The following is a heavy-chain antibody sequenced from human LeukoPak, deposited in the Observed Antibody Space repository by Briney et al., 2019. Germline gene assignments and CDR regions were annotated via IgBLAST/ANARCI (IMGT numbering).Heavy chain of an antibody. CDR3: ARLYSSSAGLRASDY. Sequence: GGSLRLSCAASGFTFSSYEMNWVRQAPGKGLEWVSYISSSGSTIFYAASVKGRFTISRDNAKNSLYLQMNSLRAEDTAVYYCARLYSSSAGLRASDYWGQGTLVTVSS. V-gene: IGHV3-48*03. CDR1: GFTFSSYE. CDR2: ISSSGSTI. J-gene: IGHJ4*02. D-gene: IGHD6-6*01.